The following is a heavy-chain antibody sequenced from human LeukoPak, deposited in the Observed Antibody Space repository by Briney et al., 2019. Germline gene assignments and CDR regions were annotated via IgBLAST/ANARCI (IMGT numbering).Heavy chain of an antibody. Sequence: GGSLRLSCAASGFTFSNYWMHWVRQAPGKGLVWVSRINGDGGTPSYAGSVEGRFTISRDNAKNTLYLRMNSLRAEDTAVYYCARGTGYGDYLGAFDIWGQGTMVTVSS. CDR2: INGDGGTP. D-gene: IGHD4-17*01. CDR1: GFTFSNYW. V-gene: IGHV3-74*01. CDR3: ARGTGYGDYLGAFDI. J-gene: IGHJ3*02.